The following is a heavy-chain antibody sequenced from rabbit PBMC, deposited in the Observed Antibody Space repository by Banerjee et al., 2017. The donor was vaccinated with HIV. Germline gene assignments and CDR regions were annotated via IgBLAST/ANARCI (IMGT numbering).Heavy chain of an antibody. J-gene: IGHJ4*01. V-gene: IGHV1S40*01. CDR3: ARYEYNDYYFSL. Sequence: QSLEESGGDLVKPGASLTLTCKASGFSFSDNHAMCWVRQAPGKGLEWIGCILIGGVSTWYATWVNGRFTISKTSSTTVTLQMTSLTAADTATYFCARYEYNDYYFSLWGQGTLVTVS. CDR1: GFSFSDNHA. CDR2: ILIGGVST. D-gene: IGHD2-1*01.